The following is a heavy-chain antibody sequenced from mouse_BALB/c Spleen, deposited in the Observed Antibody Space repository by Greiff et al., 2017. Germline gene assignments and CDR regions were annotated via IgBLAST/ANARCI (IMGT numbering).Heavy chain of an antibody. V-gene: IGHV1S29*02. CDR3: ARDYYGSSPWFAD. Sequence: EVQLQQSGPELVKPGASVKISCKASGYTFTDYNMHWVKQSHGKSLEWIGYIYPYNGGTGYNQKFKSKATLTVDNSSSTAYMELRSLTSEDSAVYYCARDYYGSSPWFADWGQGTLVTVSA. CDR2: IYPYNGGT. J-gene: IGHJ3*01. CDR1: GYTFTDYN. D-gene: IGHD1-1*01.